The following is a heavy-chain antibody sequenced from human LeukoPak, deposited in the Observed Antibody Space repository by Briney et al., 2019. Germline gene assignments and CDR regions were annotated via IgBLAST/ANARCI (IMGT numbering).Heavy chain of an antibody. CDR3: ARALSQEAYYYDSSGYSWSNAFNI. D-gene: IGHD3-22*01. CDR1: GYTFTSYD. Sequence: GASVKVSCKASGYTFTSYDINWVRQATGQGLEWMGWMNPNSGNTGYAQKFQGRVTITTDESTSTAYMELSSLRSEDTAVYYCARALSQEAYYYDSSGYSWSNAFNIWGQGTMVTVSS. CDR2: MNPNSGNT. J-gene: IGHJ3*02. V-gene: IGHV1-8*03.